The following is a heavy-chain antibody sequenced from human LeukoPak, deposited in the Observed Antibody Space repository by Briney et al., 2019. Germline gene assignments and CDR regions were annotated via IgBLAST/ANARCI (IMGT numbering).Heavy chain of an antibody. V-gene: IGHV1-18*01. D-gene: IGHD2-2*01. CDR3: ARAARPRQNYYYYYMDV. CDR1: GYTFTSYG. Sequence: PPASVKVSCKASGYTFTSYGISWVRQAPGQGLEWMGWISAYNGNTNNVQKFQGRVTMTTDTPTSTAYMELRSLRSDDTAVYYCARAARPRQNYYYYYMDVWGKGTTVTVSS. J-gene: IGHJ6*03. CDR2: ISAYNGNT.